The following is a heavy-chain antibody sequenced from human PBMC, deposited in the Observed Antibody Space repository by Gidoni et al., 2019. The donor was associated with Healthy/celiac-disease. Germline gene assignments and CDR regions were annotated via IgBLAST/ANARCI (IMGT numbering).Heavy chain of an antibody. J-gene: IGHJ4*02. CDR2: ISGSGGST. V-gene: IGHV3-23*01. D-gene: IGHD2-15*01. Sequence: EVQRLEAGGGLIKPGGSLRLSGGAAGFPFSSYVMSWVRQSQGKGLEWVSAISGSGGSTYYADSVKGRFTISRDNSKTTLYLQMNSLRAEDTAVYYCARSGGGDHFDYWGQGTLVTVSS. CDR3: ARSGGGDHFDY. CDR1: GFPFSSYV.